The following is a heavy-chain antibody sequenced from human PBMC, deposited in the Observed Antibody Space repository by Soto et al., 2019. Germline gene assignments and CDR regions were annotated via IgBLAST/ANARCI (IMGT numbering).Heavy chain of an antibody. Sequence: TLSLTCAVSGGSISSDFWWSWVRQSPGKGLEWIGEIFHSGTTNYNPSLKSRVTISMDKSDNQFSLKLNYVTAADTAVYYCARNPFDYWGQGTLVTVSS. CDR1: GGSISSDFW. J-gene: IGHJ4*02. CDR3: ARNPFDY. CDR2: IFHSGTT. V-gene: IGHV4-4*02.